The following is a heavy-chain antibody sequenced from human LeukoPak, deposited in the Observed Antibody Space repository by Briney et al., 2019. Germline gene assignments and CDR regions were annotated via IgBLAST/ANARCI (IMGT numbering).Heavy chain of an antibody. CDR2: ISSFGSYI. D-gene: IGHD6-13*01. V-gene: IGHV3-21*01. J-gene: IGHJ4*02. Sequence: GGSLRLSCAASRFTFSSYSMNWVRQAPGKGLEWVSSISSFGSYIYYADSVKGRFTISRDNAKNSLYLQMNSLKPEDTAVYYCARVAEAAAFDSWGQGTLVTVSS. CDR1: RFTFSSYS. CDR3: ARVAEAAAFDS.